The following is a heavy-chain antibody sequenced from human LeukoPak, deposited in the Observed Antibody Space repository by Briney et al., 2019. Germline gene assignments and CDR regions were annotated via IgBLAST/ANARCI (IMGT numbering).Heavy chain of an antibody. J-gene: IGHJ4*02. V-gene: IGHV1-46*01. Sequence: ASVKVSCKASGYTFTSYYMHWVRRAPGQGLEWMGIINPSGGSTSYEQKFQGRVTMTRDMSTSTVYVELSSLRSEDSAVYYCAREKSGSYSASEYWGQGTLVTVSS. CDR3: AREKSGSYSASEY. D-gene: IGHD1-26*01. CDR1: GYTFTSYY. CDR2: INPSGGST.